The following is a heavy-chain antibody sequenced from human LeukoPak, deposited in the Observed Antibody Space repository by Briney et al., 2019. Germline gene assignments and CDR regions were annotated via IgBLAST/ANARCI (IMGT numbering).Heavy chain of an antibody. Sequence: PGGSLRLSCAASGFTFSSYWMNWVRQAPGKGLEWVSSISSSSSYIYYADSVKGRFTISRDNAKNSLYLQMNSLRAEDTAVYYCARGGTGALYADDAFDIWGQGTMVTVSS. CDR3: ARGGTGALYADDAFDI. J-gene: IGHJ3*02. CDR1: GFTFSSYW. D-gene: IGHD2-8*02. V-gene: IGHV3-21*01. CDR2: ISSSSSYI.